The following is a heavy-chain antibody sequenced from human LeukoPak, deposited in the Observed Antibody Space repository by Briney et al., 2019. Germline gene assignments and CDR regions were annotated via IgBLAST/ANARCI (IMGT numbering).Heavy chain of an antibody. Sequence: PSETLSLTCTVSGGSISSYYWSWIRQPPGKGLEWIGYIYYSGSTNYNPSLKSRVTISVDTSKNQFSLKLSSVTAADTAVYYCARRTDSSLALDYWGQGTLVTVSS. J-gene: IGHJ4*02. CDR2: IYYSGST. V-gene: IGHV4-59*01. CDR3: ARRTDSSLALDY. CDR1: GGSISSYY. D-gene: IGHD6-6*01.